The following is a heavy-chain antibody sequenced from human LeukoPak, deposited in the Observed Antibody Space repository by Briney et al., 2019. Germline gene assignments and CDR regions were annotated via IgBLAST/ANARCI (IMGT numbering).Heavy chain of an antibody. Sequence: GGSLRLSCEASGFTFSSNAMSWVRQAPGKGLEWVSALSGGGDSTYYADSVKGRFTISRDNSKNTLYLQMNSLRAEDTAVYYCAKDPHSSSWPFDYWGQGTLVTVSS. CDR3: AKDPHSSSWPFDY. J-gene: IGHJ4*02. CDR2: LSGGGDST. D-gene: IGHD6-13*01. CDR1: GFTFSSNA. V-gene: IGHV3-23*01.